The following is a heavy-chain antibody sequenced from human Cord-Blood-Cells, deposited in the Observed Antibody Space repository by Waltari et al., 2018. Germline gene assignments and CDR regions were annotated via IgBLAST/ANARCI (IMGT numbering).Heavy chain of an antibody. J-gene: IGHJ4*02. CDR1: GYTLTELS. V-gene: IGHV1-24*01. CDR2: CDPEKGET. CDR3: ATELGGSGSFDY. Sequence: QVQLVQSGAEVKKPGASVKVSCKVSGYTLTELSMHWVRQAPGKGLEWMGGCDPEKGETIYAQKCQGRVTMTEETSTDTAYRELSSLRSEDTAVYYCATELGGSGSFDYWGQGTLVTVSS. D-gene: IGHD1-26*01.